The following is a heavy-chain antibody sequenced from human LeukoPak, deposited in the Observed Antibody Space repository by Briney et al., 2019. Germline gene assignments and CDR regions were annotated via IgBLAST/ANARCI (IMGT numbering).Heavy chain of an antibody. V-gene: IGHV3-30*02. CDR2: IRYDGSNK. CDR3: ARDIYCSGGACYNY. J-gene: IGHJ4*02. D-gene: IGHD2-15*01. Sequence: PGGSLRLSCAASGFTFSSYGMHWVRQAPGKGLEWVAFIRYDGSNKYYADSVKGRFTISRDNSKNTLYLQMNSLRAEDTAVYYCARDIYCSGGACYNYWGQGTLVTVSS. CDR1: GFTFSSYG.